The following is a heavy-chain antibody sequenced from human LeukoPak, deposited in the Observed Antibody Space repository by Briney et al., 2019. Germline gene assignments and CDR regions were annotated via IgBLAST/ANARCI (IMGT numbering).Heavy chain of an antibody. V-gene: IGHV3-20*04. CDR1: GFTFDDYG. CDR2: INWNGGST. CDR3: ARVDSSGYYYWIDY. D-gene: IGHD3-22*01. J-gene: IGHJ4*02. Sequence: GGSLRLSCAASGFTFDDYGMSWVRQAPGKGLEWVSGINWNGGSTGYADSVKGRFTISRDNAKNSLYPQMNSLRAEDTALYYCARVDSSGYYYWIDYWGQGTLVTVSS.